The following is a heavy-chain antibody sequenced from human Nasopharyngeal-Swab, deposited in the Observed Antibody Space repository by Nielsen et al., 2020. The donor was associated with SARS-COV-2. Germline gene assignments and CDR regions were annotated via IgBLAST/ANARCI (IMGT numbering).Heavy chain of an antibody. CDR3: AKVPLGELTLWGSYDY. CDR2: INWIGGSA. V-gene: IGHV3-43*02. CDR1: GFTFDDYA. Sequence: GGSLRLSCAASGFTFDDYAMSWVRQVPGKGLEWVANINWIGGSADYSDAVKGRFTISRDNSRDSLYLQMNSLRTEDTAFYYCAKVPLGELTLWGSYDYWGQGTLVTVSS. J-gene: IGHJ4*02. D-gene: IGHD3-16*02.